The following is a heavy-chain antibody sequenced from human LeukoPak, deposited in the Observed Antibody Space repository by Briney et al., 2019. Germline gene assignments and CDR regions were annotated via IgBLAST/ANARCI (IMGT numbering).Heavy chain of an antibody. CDR1: GGSISSYY. V-gene: IGHV4-59*12. Sequence: NASETLSLTCTVSGGSISSYYWSWIRQPPGKGLEWIGYIYYSGSTNYNPSLKSRVTISVDTSKNQFSLKLSSVTAADTAVYYCAREPSGYDTPDAFDIWGQGTMVTVSS. CDR3: AREPSGYDTPDAFDI. CDR2: IYYSGST. J-gene: IGHJ3*02. D-gene: IGHD3-3*01.